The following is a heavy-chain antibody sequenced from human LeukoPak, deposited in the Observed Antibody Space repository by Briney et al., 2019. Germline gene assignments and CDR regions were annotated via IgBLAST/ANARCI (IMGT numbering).Heavy chain of an antibody. D-gene: IGHD6-25*01. V-gene: IGHV3-7*04. Sequence: PGGSLRLSCAASGFTFSSYWMSWVRQAPGQGLEWVANMKQDGSEKYYVDSVKGRFTISRDNAKNSLYLQMNSLRAVDTAVYYCARSLAAGFDIWGQGTMVTVSS. J-gene: IGHJ3*02. CDR1: GFTFSSYW. CDR2: MKQDGSEK. CDR3: ARSLAAGFDI.